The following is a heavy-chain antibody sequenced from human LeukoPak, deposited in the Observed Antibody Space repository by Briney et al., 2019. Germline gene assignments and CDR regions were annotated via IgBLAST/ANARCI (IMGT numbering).Heavy chain of an antibody. J-gene: IGHJ4*02. CDR2: ISYHGSNK. V-gene: IGHV3-30*04. Sequence: GGSLRLSCAASGFTFSSYSMHWVRQARGKGLEWLTLISYHGSNKEYTDSVKGRFTISRDNSKNTLFLQMNSLRTEDTAIYFCARSPERLGQGYLDSWGQGTLVTVSS. CDR1: GFTFSSYS. D-gene: IGHD3/OR15-3a*01. CDR3: ARSPERLGQGYLDS.